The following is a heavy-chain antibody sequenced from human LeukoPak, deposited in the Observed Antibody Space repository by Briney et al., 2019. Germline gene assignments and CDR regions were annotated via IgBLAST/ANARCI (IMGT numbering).Heavy chain of an antibody. Sequence: PGGSLRLSCAASGFTFSNYDMHWVRQPPGKGLEWVSGIGTAGDTYYADSVKGRFTIFRENAKNSFYLQVNSLRAGDTAVYYCARGLWFGDISRAAFDIWGQGTMVVVSS. CDR2: IGTAGDT. CDR1: GFTFSNYD. V-gene: IGHV3-13*01. D-gene: IGHD3-10*01. J-gene: IGHJ3*02. CDR3: ARGLWFGDISRAAFDI.